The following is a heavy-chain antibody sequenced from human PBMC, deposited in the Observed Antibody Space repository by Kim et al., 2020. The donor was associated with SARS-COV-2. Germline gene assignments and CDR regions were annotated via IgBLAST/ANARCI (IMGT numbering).Heavy chain of an antibody. CDR3: TLGVLWFGDLPGY. CDR2: SSGTGDTQ. CDR1: GFTYSNRY. J-gene: IGHJ1*01. V-gene: IGHV3-23*01. Sequence: GGSLRLSCAASGFTYSNRYIIGIGTALEEVRECVTASSGTGDTQDYAETVKGRFTISSDNFTKTLYLQMNSLRVEDTAVYYCTLGVLWFGDLPGYWGQGTLVIVAS. D-gene: IGHD3-10*01.